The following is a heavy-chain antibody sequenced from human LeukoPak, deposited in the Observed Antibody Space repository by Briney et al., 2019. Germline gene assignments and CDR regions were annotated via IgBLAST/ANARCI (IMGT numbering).Heavy chain of an antibody. D-gene: IGHD6-6*01. CDR1: GFTFSGFW. J-gene: IGHJ3*01. CDR2: INSDGSEG. V-gene: IGHV3-7*03. CDR3: ARSSYSSSSSV. Sequence: GGSLRLSCAVSGFTFSGFWMSWSRQAPGKGLEWVASINSDGSEGYYADVVKGRFTISRDNAKNSLYLQINSLRAEDRAVYYCARSSYSSSSSVWGQGTMVTVSS.